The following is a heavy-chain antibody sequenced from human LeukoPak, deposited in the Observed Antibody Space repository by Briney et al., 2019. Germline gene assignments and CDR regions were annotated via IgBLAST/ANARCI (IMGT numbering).Heavy chain of an antibody. V-gene: IGHV3-73*01. CDR2: IRNKANNYAT. J-gene: IGHJ3*01. D-gene: IGHD4-17*01. CDR1: RFTFSGSA. CDR3: ASDYGDYFGAFDV. Sequence: GGSLRLSCAASRFTFSGSAVHWVRQASGKGPEWIGRIRNKANNYATTYGASMKGRFTISRDDSKNTAYLQMNSLKTEDTAVYYCASDYGDYFGAFDVWGQGTTVTVSS.